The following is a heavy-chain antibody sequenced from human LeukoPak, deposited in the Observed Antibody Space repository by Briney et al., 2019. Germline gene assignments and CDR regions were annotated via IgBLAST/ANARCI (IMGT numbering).Heavy chain of an antibody. V-gene: IGHV4-59*01. D-gene: IGHD4/OR15-4a*01. J-gene: IGHJ4*02. CDR1: GGSISSYY. CDR2: IYYSGST. CDR3: ASEVLGFDY. Sequence: SETLSLTCTVSGGSISSYYWSWIRQPPGKGLEWIGYIYYSGSTNYNPSHKSRVNISVDTSKNQFSLKLSSVTAADTAVYYCASEVLGFDYWGQGTPVTVSS.